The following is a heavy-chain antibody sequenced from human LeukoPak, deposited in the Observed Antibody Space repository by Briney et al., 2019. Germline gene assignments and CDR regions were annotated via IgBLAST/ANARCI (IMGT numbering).Heavy chain of an antibody. J-gene: IGHJ4*02. CDR1: GGSISSSSYY. CDR3: ARAALRTPLTYFDY. D-gene: IGHD5-12*01. V-gene: IGHV4-39*07. Sequence: SETLSLTCAVSGGSISSSSYYWGWIRQPPGKGLEWIASIYYSGSTYYNPSLKSRVTISVDTSKNQFSLKLSSVPAADTAVYYCARAALRTPLTYFDYWGQGTLVTVSS. CDR2: IYYSGST.